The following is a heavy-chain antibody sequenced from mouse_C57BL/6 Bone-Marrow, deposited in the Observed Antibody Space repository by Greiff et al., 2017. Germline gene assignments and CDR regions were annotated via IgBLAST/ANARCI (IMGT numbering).Heavy chain of an antibody. J-gene: IGHJ2*01. CDR3: ARGVYYFDY. CDR1: GFTFSDYG. CDR2: ISSGSSTI. Sequence: EVKLMESGGGLVKPGGSLKLSCAASGFTFSDYGMHWVRQAPEKGLEWVAYISSGSSTIYYADTVKGRFTISRDNAKNTLFLHMTSLRSEDTAMYYCARGVYYFDYWGQGTTLTVSS. V-gene: IGHV5-17*01.